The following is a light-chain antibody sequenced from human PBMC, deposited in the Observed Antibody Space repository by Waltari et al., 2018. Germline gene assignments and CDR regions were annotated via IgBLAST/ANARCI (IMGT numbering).Light chain of an antibody. CDR2: DAS. J-gene: IGKJ5*01. CDR1: QSVSSN. CDR3: QQSNRWPPIT. Sequence: EIVMTQSPATLSVSPGETATLSCRASQSVSSNVAWYQKKPGQAPRLLIYDASTRATSNPARFRGSWSSTDFTLTISSLQSEDFAVYYCQQSNRWPPITFGQGTRLEIK. V-gene: IGKV3-15*01.